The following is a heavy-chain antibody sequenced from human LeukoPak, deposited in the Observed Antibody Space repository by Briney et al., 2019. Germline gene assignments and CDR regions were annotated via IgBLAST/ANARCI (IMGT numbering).Heavy chain of an antibody. Sequence: SETLSLTCAVYGGSFSGYYWSWIRQPPGKGLEWIGEINHSGSTNYNPSLKSRVTISVDTSKNQFSLKLSSVTAADTAVYYCTRGGGIQLWLRGFDYWGQGTLVTVSS. V-gene: IGHV4-34*01. J-gene: IGHJ4*02. CDR2: INHSGST. D-gene: IGHD5-18*01. CDR1: GGSFSGYY. CDR3: TRGGGIQLWLRGFDY.